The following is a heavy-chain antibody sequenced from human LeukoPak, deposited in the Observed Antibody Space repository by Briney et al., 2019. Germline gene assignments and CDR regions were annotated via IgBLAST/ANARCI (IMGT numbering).Heavy chain of an antibody. Sequence: ASVKVSCKASGYTFTGYYMHWVRQAPGQGLEWMGWINPNSGGTNYAQKLQGRVTMTTDTSTSTAYMELRSLRSDDTAVYYCARAPTASYYDFWSGYTHSSFDYWGQGTLVTVSS. D-gene: IGHD3-3*01. V-gene: IGHV1-2*02. CDR2: INPNSGGT. J-gene: IGHJ4*02. CDR3: ARAPTASYYDFWSGYTHSSFDY. CDR1: GYTFTGYY.